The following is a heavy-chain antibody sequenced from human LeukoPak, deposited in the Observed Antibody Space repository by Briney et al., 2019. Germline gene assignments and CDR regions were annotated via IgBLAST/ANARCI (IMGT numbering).Heavy chain of an antibody. Sequence: PSETLSLTCTVSGYSISSGYYWGWIRSPPGKGLEWIGSIYHSGSTYYNPSLKSRVTISVDTSKNQFSLKLSSVTAADTAVYYCARPYYGSYYMDVWGKGTTVTVSS. V-gene: IGHV4-38-2*02. D-gene: IGHD3-10*01. J-gene: IGHJ6*03. CDR1: GYSISSGYY. CDR3: ARPYYGSYYMDV. CDR2: IYHSGST.